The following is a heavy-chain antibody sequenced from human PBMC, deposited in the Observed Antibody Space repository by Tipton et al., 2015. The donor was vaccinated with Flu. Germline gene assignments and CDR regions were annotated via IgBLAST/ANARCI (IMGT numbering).Heavy chain of an antibody. CDR3: ARGDGYNFDY. Sequence: TLSLTCTVSGYSISSGFYWGWIRQPPGKGLEWIGNIYHSGSTFYNPSLKSRVTISVDTSRNQFSLKLSSVTAADTAVYYCARGDGYNFDYWGQGTLVTVPS. V-gene: IGHV4-38-2*02. J-gene: IGHJ4*02. CDR2: IYHSGST. CDR1: GYSISSGFY. D-gene: IGHD5-24*01.